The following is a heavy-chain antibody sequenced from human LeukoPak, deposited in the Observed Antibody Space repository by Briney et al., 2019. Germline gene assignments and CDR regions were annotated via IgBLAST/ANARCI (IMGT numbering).Heavy chain of an antibody. CDR3: TRVPLPAGGNSFAPY. J-gene: IGHJ4*02. CDR2: ISWNSGSI. D-gene: IGHD4-23*01. Sequence: PAGSLRLSCAASGFTFDDYAMHWVRQAPGKGLEWVSGISWNSGSIGYADSVKGRFTISRDNAKNSLYLQMNSLTAEDTALYYCTRVPLPAGGNSFAPYCSQATLVTVSS. CDR1: GFTFDDYA. V-gene: IGHV3-9*01.